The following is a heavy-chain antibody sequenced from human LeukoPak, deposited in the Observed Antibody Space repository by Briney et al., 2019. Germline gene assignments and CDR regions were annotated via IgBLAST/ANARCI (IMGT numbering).Heavy chain of an antibody. CDR2: INPNSGGT. Sequence: ASVKVSCKASGYTFTGYFLHWVRQAPGQGLEWMGWINPNSGGTNFAQKFQGRVTMTRDTSITTTYMELSRLRSDDTAVYFCAKPYLGSALDIWGQGTMVTVSP. CDR1: GYTFTGYF. CDR3: AKPYLGSALDI. J-gene: IGHJ3*02. D-gene: IGHD3-16*01. V-gene: IGHV1-2*02.